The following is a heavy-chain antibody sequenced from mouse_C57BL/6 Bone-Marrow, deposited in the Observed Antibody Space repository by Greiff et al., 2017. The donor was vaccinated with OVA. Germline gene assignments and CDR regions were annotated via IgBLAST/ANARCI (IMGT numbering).Heavy chain of an antibody. D-gene: IGHD1-1*01. Sequence: QVQLQQPGAELVMPGASVKLSCKASGYTFTSYWMHWVKQRPGQGLEWIGEIDPSDSYTNYNQKFKGKSTLTVDKSSSTAYMQLSSLTSEDSAVYYGAREELLRSYLDYWGQGTTLTVSS. J-gene: IGHJ2*01. CDR3: AREELLRSYLDY. CDR1: GYTFTSYW. CDR2: IDPSDSYT. V-gene: IGHV1-69*01.